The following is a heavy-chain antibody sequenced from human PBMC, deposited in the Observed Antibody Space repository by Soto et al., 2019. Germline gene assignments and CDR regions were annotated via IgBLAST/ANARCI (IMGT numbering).Heavy chain of an antibody. CDR1: GGSISSGGYY. Sequence: SETLSLTCTVSGGSISSGGYYWSWIRQHPGKGLEWIGYIYYSGSTYYNPSLKSRVTISVDTSKNQFSLKLSSVTAADTAVYYCARTLVGATNFDYWGQGTLVTVSS. V-gene: IGHV4-31*03. CDR2: IYYSGST. D-gene: IGHD1-26*01. CDR3: ARTLVGATNFDY. J-gene: IGHJ4*02.